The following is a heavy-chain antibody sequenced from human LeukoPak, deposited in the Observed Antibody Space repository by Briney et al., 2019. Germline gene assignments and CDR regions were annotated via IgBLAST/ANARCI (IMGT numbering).Heavy chain of an antibody. Sequence: GGSLRLSCAAPGFTFSSYGMSWVRQAPGKGLEWVSAISGSGGSTYYADSVKGRFTISRDNSKNTLYLQMNSLRAEDTAVYYCARGGRLEYCGGDCYARNFDYWGQGTLVTVSS. V-gene: IGHV3-23*01. CDR2: ISGSGGST. J-gene: IGHJ4*02. CDR1: GFTFSSYG. CDR3: ARGGRLEYCGGDCYARNFDY. D-gene: IGHD2-21*02.